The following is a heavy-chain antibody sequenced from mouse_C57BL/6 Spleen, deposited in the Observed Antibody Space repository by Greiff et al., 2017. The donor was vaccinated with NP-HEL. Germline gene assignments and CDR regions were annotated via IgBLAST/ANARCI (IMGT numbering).Heavy chain of an antibody. V-gene: IGHV3-1*01. CDR2: ISYSGST. D-gene: IGHD2-3*01. Sequence: EVMLVESGPGMVKPSQSLSLTCTVTGYSITSGYDWHWIRHFPGNQLEWMGYISYSGSTNYNPSLKSRIPITHDTSKNHFFLKLNSVTTEDTATYYCARGWLGFAYWGQGTLVTVSA. CDR3: ARGWLGFAY. CDR1: GYSITSGYD. J-gene: IGHJ3*01.